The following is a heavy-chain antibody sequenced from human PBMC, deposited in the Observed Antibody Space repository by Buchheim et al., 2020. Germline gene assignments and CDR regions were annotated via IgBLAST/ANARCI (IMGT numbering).Heavy chain of an antibody. J-gene: IGHJ4*02. CDR3: AKSGRIPGYSSGWYGSLHDY. V-gene: IGHV3-30*18. CDR2: ISYDGSNK. CDR1: GFTVSSYG. Sequence: QVQLVESGGGVVQPGRSLRLSCAASGFTVSSYGMHWVRQAPGKGLEWVAVISYDGSNKYYADSVKGRFTISRDNSKNTLYLQMNSLRAEDTAVYYCAKSGRIPGYSSGWYGSLHDYWGQGTL. D-gene: IGHD6-19*01.